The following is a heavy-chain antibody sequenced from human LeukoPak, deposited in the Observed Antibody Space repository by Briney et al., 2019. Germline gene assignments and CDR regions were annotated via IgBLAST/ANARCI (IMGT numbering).Heavy chain of an antibody. J-gene: IGHJ4*02. CDR1: GYTFTSYG. CDR3: ARVPKAYYFDSSGYVFDY. D-gene: IGHD3-22*01. V-gene: IGHV1-8*02. Sequence: GASVKVSCKASGYTFTSYGISWVRQAPGQGLEWMGWMNPNSGNTGYAQKFQGRVTMTRNTSISTAYMELSSLRSEDTAVYYCARVPKAYYFDSSGYVFDYWGQGTLVTVSS. CDR2: MNPNSGNT.